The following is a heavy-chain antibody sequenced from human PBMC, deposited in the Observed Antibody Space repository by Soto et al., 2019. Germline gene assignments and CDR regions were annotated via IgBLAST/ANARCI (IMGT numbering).Heavy chain of an antibody. CDR2: IYYSGST. J-gene: IGHJ6*03. V-gene: IGHV4-31*03. Sequence: QVQLQESGPGLVKPSQTLSLTCTVSGGSISSGGYYWSWIRQHPGKGLEWIGYIYYSGSTYYNPSLKSRVTISVDTSKNQFSLKLSSVTAADTAVYYCARNPLLDYYYYMDVWGKGTTVTVSS. CDR3: ARNPLLDYYYYMDV. D-gene: IGHD2-15*01. CDR1: GGSISSGGYY.